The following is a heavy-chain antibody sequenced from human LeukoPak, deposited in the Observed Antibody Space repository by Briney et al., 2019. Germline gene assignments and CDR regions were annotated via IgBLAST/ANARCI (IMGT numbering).Heavy chain of an antibody. CDR1: GCTFTSYG. CDR2: ISAYNGNT. V-gene: IGHV1-18*01. D-gene: IGHD3-22*01. Sequence: ASVKVSCKASGCTFTSYGISWVRQAPGQGLEWMGWISAYNGNTNYAQKLQGRVTMTTDTSTSTAYMELRSLRSDDTAVYYCAREAYYYDSSGYYYFDYWGQGTLVTVSS. J-gene: IGHJ4*02. CDR3: AREAYYYDSSGYYYFDY.